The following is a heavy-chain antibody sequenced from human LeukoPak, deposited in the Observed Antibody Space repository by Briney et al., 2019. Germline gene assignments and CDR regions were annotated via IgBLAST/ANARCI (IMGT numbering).Heavy chain of an antibody. Sequence: PGGSLRLSCAASGFTFSDYYMSWIRQAPGKGLEWVSYISSSGRTIYYADSVKGRFTISRDNAKNSLYLQMNSLRAEDTAVYYCARDRAEVATVNWFDPWGQGTLVTVSS. CDR3: ARDRAEVATVNWFDP. D-gene: IGHD5-24*01. J-gene: IGHJ5*02. CDR2: ISSSGRTI. V-gene: IGHV3-11*04. CDR1: GFTFSDYY.